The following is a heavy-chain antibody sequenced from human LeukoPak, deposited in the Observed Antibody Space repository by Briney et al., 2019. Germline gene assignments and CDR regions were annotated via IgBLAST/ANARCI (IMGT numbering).Heavy chain of an antibody. Sequence: SETLSLTCAVYGGSFSGYYWSWIRQPPGKGLEWIGEINHSGSTNYNPSLKSRVTISVDTSKNQFSLKLSPVTAADTAVYYCARVTSYGHRYFDYWGQGTLVTVSS. CDR3: ARVTSYGHRYFDY. CDR1: GGSFSGYY. J-gene: IGHJ4*02. CDR2: INHSGST. D-gene: IGHD4-17*01. V-gene: IGHV4-34*01.